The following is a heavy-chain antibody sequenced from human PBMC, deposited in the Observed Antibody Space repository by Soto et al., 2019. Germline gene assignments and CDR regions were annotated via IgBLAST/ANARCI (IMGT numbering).Heavy chain of an antibody. Sequence: ASVKVSCKASGDTFTSYDMNWVRQAPGQGLEWLGIINPSGGYTTYAQRFLGRVTMTSDTSTSTVHMELGSLTSEDTAVYYCARGGGIVVVPGTYDHRGQGTLVTVSS. D-gene: IGHD2-21*02. J-gene: IGHJ4*02. CDR2: INPSGGYT. CDR1: GDTFTSYD. CDR3: ARGGGIVVVPGTYDH. V-gene: IGHV1-46*03.